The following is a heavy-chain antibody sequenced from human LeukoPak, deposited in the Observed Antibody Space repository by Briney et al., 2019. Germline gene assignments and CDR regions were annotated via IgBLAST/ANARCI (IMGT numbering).Heavy chain of an antibody. CDR3: ARSPGQSLRSAWFDP. CDR1: GGSISSGSYY. J-gene: IGHJ5*02. D-gene: IGHD4-17*01. V-gene: IGHV4-61*02. CDR2: IYTSGST. Sequence: TLSLTCTVSGGSISSGSYYWSWIRQPAGKGLEWIGRIYTSGSTNYNPSLKSRVTISVDTSKNQFSLKLSSVTAAHTAVYYCARSPGQSLRSAWFDPWGQGTLVTVSS.